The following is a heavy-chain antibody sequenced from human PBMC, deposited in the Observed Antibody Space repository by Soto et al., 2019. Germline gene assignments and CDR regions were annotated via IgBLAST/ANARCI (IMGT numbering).Heavy chain of an antibody. CDR1: GFTFSSYA. CDR3: AKALPVTGGFDY. CDR2: ISGSGAST. V-gene: IGHV3-23*01. J-gene: IGHJ4*02. D-gene: IGHD4-4*01. Sequence: EVQLLESGGGLVQPGGSLRLSCAASGFTFSSYALSWVRQAPGKGLEWVSAISGSGASTYFADSVKGRFTISRDNSKNTLYLQMNTLRGEDTALYYCAKALPVTGGFDYWGQGTLVTVSS.